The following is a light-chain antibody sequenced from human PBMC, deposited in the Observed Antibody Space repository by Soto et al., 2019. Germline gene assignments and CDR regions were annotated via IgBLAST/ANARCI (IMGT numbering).Light chain of an antibody. V-gene: IGKV3-20*01. CDR2: GAS. J-gene: IGKJ1*01. Sequence: EIVLTQSPGTLSLSPGESATLSCRASQSVSSNYLAWYQQKPGQPPRLLIYGASSRATGIPDRFSGSGSETDFTLTIDRLEPEDFAVFYCQQYGSSPTFGQRTKVDIK. CDR3: QQYGSSPT. CDR1: QSVSSNY.